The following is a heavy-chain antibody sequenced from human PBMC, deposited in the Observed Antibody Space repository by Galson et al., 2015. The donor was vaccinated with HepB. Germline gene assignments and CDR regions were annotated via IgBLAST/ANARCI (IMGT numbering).Heavy chain of an antibody. CDR1: GGSFSGYY. J-gene: IGHJ3*02. CDR2: INHSGST. CDR3: ATPGTYYYDRRAFDI. V-gene: IGHV4-34*01. D-gene: IGHD3-22*01. Sequence: TLSLTCAVYGGSFSGYYWSWIRQPPGKGLEWIGEINHSGSTNYNPSLKSRVTISVDTSKNQFSLKLSSVTAADTAVYYCATPGTYYYDRRAFDIWGQGTMVTVSS.